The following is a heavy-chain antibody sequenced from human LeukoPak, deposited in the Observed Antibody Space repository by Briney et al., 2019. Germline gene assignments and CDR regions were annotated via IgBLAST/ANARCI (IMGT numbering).Heavy chain of an antibody. Sequence: GSLRLSCAASGFSFSSYTMSWVRQSPEKGLEWIGEINHSGSTNYNPSLKSRVTISVDTSKNQFSLKLSSVTAADTAVYYCARVLYCSGWYVDYWGQGTLVTVSS. D-gene: IGHD6-19*01. V-gene: IGHV4-34*01. CDR3: ARVLYCSGWYVDY. J-gene: IGHJ4*02. CDR2: INHSGST. CDR1: GFSFSSYT.